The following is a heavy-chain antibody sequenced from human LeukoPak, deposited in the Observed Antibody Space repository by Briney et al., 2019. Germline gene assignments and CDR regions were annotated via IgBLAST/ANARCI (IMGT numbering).Heavy chain of an antibody. CDR2: IYTSGST. J-gene: IGHJ3*02. V-gene: IGHV4-61*02. Sequence: SETLSLTCTVSGGSISSGSYYWSWIRQPAGKGLEWIGRIYTSGSTNYNPSLKSRVTISVDTSKNQFSLKLSSVTAADTAVYYCARSDVEMATVYAFDIWGQGTMVTVSS. D-gene: IGHD5-24*01. CDR3: ARSDVEMATVYAFDI. CDR1: GGSISSGSYY.